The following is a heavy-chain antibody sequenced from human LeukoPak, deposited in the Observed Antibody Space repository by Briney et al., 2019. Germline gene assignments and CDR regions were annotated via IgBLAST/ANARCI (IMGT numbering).Heavy chain of an antibody. CDR1: GGSFSGYY. CDR2: INHSGST. J-gene: IGHJ4*02. Sequence: SETLSLTCAVYGGSFSGYYWSWIRQPPGKGLEWIGEINHSGSTNYNPSLKSRVTISGDTSKNQFSLKLSSVTAADTAGYYCASSFRSTSRKFDYWGQGTLVTVSS. CDR3: ASSFRSTSRKFDY. V-gene: IGHV4-34*01. D-gene: IGHD2-2*01.